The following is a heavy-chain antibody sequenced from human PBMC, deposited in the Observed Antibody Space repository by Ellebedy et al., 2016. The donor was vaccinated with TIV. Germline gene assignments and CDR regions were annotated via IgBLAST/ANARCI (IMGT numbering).Heavy chain of an antibody. CDR1: GGTFSSYA. V-gene: IGHV1-69*13. D-gene: IGHD3-22*01. CDR3: ARDRRGYYGSSGGGWFDP. Sequence: SVKVSXXASGGTFSSYAISCVRQAPGQGLEWMGGIIPIFGTANYAQKFQGRVTITADESTSTAYMELSSLRSEDTAVYYCARDRRGYYGSSGGGWFDPWGQGTLVTVSS. CDR2: IIPIFGTA. J-gene: IGHJ5*02.